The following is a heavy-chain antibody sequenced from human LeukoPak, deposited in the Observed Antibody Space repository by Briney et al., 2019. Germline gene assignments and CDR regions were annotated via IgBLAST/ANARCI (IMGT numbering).Heavy chain of an antibody. CDR3: AADNIVATANDAFDI. CDR1: GFTFTSSA. D-gene: IGHD5-12*01. V-gene: IGHV1-58*01. Sequence: SVEVSCKASGFTFTSSAVQWVRQARGQRLEWIGWIVVGSGYTNYAQKFQERVTITRDMSTSTAYMELSSLRSEDTAVYYCAADNIVATANDAFDIWGQGTMVTVSS. J-gene: IGHJ3*02. CDR2: IVVGSGYT.